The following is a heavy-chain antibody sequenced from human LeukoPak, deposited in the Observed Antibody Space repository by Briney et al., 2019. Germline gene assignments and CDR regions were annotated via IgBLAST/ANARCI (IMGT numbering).Heavy chain of an antibody. CDR1: GGSISSYY. D-gene: IGHD4-17*01. CDR2: IYTSGST. J-gene: IGHJ4*02. V-gene: IGHV4-4*07. Sequence: SETLSLTCTVSGGSISSYYWSWIRQPAGKGLEWIGRIYTSGSTNYNPSLKSRVTMSVDTSKNQFSLKLSSVTAADTAVYYCARVGLIQPYGDYFDYWGQGTLVTVSS. CDR3: ARVGLIQPYGDYFDY.